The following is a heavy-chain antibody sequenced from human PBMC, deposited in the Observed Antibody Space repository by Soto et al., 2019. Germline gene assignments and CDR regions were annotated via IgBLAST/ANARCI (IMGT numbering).Heavy chain of an antibody. CDR3: ARSGAYCTSITCLFDSF. V-gene: IGHV1-18*01. CDR2: ISAYNGDT. D-gene: IGHD2-8*01. CDR1: GYAFTIYG. J-gene: IGHJ4*02. Sequence: ASVKVSCKASGYAFTIYGYAWVRQAPGQGLEWMGWISAYNGDTNYAQEFQDRVTLTTDTSTTTVHMELRNLGSDDTAVYYCARSGAYCTSITCLFDSFWGLGTLVTVSS.